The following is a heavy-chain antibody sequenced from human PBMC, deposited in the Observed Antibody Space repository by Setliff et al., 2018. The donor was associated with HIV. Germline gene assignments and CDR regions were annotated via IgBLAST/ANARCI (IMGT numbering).Heavy chain of an antibody. CDR3: ARDNSPLSTYSLRV. CDR2: IDPSGGGT. CDR1: GNTFTTYY. J-gene: IGHJ4*02. D-gene: IGHD1-26*01. Sequence: ASVKVSCKASGNTFTTYYLYWVRQAPGQGLEWMGMIDPSGGGTTYSQKSQDRLTMTRDTSTNTVYLEMSSLNAADTALYYCARDNSPLSTYSLRVWGQGTLVTVSS. V-gene: IGHV1-46*01.